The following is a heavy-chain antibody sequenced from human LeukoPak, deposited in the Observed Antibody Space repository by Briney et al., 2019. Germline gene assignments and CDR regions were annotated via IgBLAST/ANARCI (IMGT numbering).Heavy chain of an antibody. CDR1: GFTVSSNY. CDR2: IKQDGSEK. D-gene: IGHD2-21*01. CDR3: ARGYSSLDY. J-gene: IGHJ4*02. V-gene: IGHV3-7*01. Sequence: GGSLRLSCAASGFTVSSNYMSWVRQAPGKGLEWVANIKQDGSEKYYVDSVKGRFTISRDNAKNSLYLQMNSLRAEDTAVYYCARGYSSLDYWGQGTLVTVSS.